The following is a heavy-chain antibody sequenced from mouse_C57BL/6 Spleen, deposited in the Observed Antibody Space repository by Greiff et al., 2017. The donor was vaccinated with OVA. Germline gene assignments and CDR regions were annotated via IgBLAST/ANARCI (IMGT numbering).Heavy chain of an antibody. CDR2: IYPGSGNT. V-gene: IGHV1-76*01. CDR1: GYTFTDYY. D-gene: IGHD2-4*01. Sequence: VQLQQSGAELVRPGASVKLSCKASGYTFTDYYINWVKQRPGQGLEWIARIYPGSGNTYYNEKFKGKATLTAEKSSSTAYMQLSSLTSEDSAVYFCARSAGYDYPFAYWGQGTLVTVSA. J-gene: IGHJ3*01. CDR3: ARSAGYDYPFAY.